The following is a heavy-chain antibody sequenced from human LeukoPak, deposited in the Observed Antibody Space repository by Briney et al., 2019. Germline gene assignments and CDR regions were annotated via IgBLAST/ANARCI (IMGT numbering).Heavy chain of an antibody. J-gene: IGHJ3*02. CDR1: GYSISSGYY. D-gene: IGHD3-10*01. V-gene: IGHV4-38-2*02. Sequence: SETLSLTCTVSGYSISSGYYWGWIRQPPGKGLEWIGSIYHSGGTYYNPSLKSRVTISVDTSKNHFSLNLSSVTAADTAVYYCARSDGYGLVGIWGQGTMVTVSS. CDR2: IYHSGGT. CDR3: ARSDGYGLVGI.